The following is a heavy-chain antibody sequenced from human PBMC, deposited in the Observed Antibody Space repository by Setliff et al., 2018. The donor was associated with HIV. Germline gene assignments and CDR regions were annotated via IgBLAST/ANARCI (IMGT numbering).Heavy chain of an antibody. J-gene: IGHJ6*02. V-gene: IGHV1-8*02. CDR1: GYTFINYG. CDR2: MNPNSGDT. D-gene: IGHD3-22*01. Sequence: ASVKVSCKASGYTFINYGVTWVRQAPGQGLEWMGWMNPNSGDTGYAQKFQGRVTMTRNTSISTAYMELSSLRSEDTAVYYCARGGYYDSSGYFPLSNYYYGMDVWGQGTTVTVSS. CDR3: ARGGYYDSSGYFPLSNYYYGMDV.